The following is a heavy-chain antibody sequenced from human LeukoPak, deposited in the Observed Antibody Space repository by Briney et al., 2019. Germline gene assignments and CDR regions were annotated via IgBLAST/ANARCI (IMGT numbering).Heavy chain of an antibody. CDR2: ISSSSTYI. J-gene: IGHJ4*02. CDR3: ARVTGTALWEDY. D-gene: IGHD1-7*01. Sequence: GSLRLSCAASGFTFSAYSMSWVRQAPGKGLEWVSSISSSSTYIYYTDSVKGRFTISRDNARDSLYLEMNSLRAEDTAVYYGARVTGTALWEDYWGQGTLVTVSS. V-gene: IGHV3-21*01. CDR1: GFTFSAYS.